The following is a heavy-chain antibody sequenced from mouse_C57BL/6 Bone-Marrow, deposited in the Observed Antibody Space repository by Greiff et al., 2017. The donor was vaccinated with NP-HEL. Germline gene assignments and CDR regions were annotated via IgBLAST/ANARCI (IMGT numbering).Heavy chain of an antibody. Sequence: VKLQQPGAELVRPGSSVKLSCKASGYTFTSYWMHWVKQRPIQGLEWIGNIDPSDSETHYNQKFKDKATLTVDKSSSTAYMQLSSLTSEDCAVYYSARHGSLRDWGQGTTLTVSA. CDR3: ARHGSLRD. J-gene: IGHJ2*01. V-gene: IGHV1-52*01. D-gene: IGHD1-1*02. CDR1: GYTFTSYW. CDR2: IDPSDSET.